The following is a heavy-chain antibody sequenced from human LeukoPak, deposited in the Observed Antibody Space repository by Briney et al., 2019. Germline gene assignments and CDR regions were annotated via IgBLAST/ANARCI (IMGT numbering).Heavy chain of an antibody. Sequence: ASVKVSCKASGYTFTGYYMHWVRHAPGQGLEWMGWINPNSGGTNYAQKFQGRVTMTRDTSISTAYMELSRLRSDDTAVYYCARVGIQLWFSDPINWFDPWGQGTLVTVSS. CDR3: ARVGIQLWFSDPINWFDP. D-gene: IGHD5-18*01. J-gene: IGHJ5*02. CDR2: INPNSGGT. V-gene: IGHV1-2*02. CDR1: GYTFTGYY.